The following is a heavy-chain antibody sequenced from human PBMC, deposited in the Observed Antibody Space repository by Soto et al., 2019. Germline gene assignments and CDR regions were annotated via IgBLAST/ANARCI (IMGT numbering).Heavy chain of an antibody. CDR1: GFAFSFYS. Sequence: EVVLLESGGGLVQPGGSLRLSCEVSGFAFSFYSMSWVRQAPGKGLEWVASISGNGGTTYYAASGKGRFTFSRDNSKNTLYLQMNKLRGEDTAVYYCAKDRGGFTNGWEFFDSWGQGTLVTVSS. V-gene: IGHV3-23*01. CDR2: ISGNGGTT. D-gene: IGHD3-10*01. CDR3: AKDRGGFTNGWEFFDS. J-gene: IGHJ4*02.